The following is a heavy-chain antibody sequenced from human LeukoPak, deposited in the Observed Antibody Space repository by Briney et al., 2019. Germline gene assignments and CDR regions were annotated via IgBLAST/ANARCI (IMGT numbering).Heavy chain of an antibody. CDR2: IYYSGST. J-gene: IGHJ3*02. Sequence: PSETLSLTCAVYGGSFSGYYWTWIRQPPGKGLEWIGYIYYSGSTYYNPSLKSRVTISVDTSKNQFSLKLSSVTAADTVVYYCARGVYDSCGRTQAFDIWGQGTMVTVSS. CDR1: GGSFSGYY. CDR3: ARGVYDSCGRTQAFDI. V-gene: IGHV4-34*01. D-gene: IGHD3-22*01.